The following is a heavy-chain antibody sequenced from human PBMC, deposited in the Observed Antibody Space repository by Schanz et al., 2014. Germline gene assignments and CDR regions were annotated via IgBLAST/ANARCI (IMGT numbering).Heavy chain of an antibody. Sequence: QVQLVQSGAEVKKPGSSVKVSCKASGGTFSSSTLTWVRQAPGQGLEWMGRIIPILDKTNYAQKFQGRVTIPADKSTSAAYMELSNLRSEDTAVYSCARAPVTVGPYHYYMDVWGKGTTVTVSS. J-gene: IGHJ6*03. CDR1: GGTFSSST. V-gene: IGHV1-69*08. CDR3: ARAPVTVGPYHYYMDV. D-gene: IGHD4-17*01. CDR2: IIPILDKT.